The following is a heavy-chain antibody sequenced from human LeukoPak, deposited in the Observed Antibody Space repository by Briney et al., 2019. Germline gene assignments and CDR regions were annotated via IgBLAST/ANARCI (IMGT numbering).Heavy chain of an antibody. J-gene: IGHJ6*02. D-gene: IGHD4-17*01. Sequence: GASVKVSCKASGYTFTSYAMNWVRQAPGQGLEWMGWINTNTGNPTYAQGFTGRFVFSLDTSVSTAYLQISSLKAEDTAVYYRARDDYGDYGPLYYYYYYGMDVWGQGTTVTVSS. CDR1: GYTFTSYA. CDR3: ARDDYGDYGPLYYYYYYGMDV. V-gene: IGHV7-4-1*02. CDR2: INTNTGNP.